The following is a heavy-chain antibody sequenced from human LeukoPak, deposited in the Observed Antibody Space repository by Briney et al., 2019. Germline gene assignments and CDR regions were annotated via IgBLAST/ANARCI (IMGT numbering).Heavy chain of an antibody. CDR2: IRSNSEDI. CDR1: GYTFSGDY. CDR3: ARDYHGY. V-gene: IGHV1-2*06. D-gene: IGHD3-16*02. J-gene: IGHJ4*02. Sequence: ASVKVSCKASGYTFSGDYMHWVRQAPGQGLEWMGRIRSNSEDIQYAQKFQGRVTMTWDTSTSTAYMELTRLTSDDTAVYYCARDYHGYWGQGTLVTVSS.